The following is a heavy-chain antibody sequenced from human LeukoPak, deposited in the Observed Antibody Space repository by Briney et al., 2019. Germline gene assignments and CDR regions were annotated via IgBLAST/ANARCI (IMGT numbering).Heavy chain of an antibody. Sequence: GGSLRLSCAASGYTFSHAWMSWVRQAPGKGLEWVGRIKSKTDGGTTDYAAPVKGRFTISRDDSKNTLYLQMNSLKTEDTAVYYCTTRDSSSWYEAFDIWGQGTMVTVSS. D-gene: IGHD6-13*01. V-gene: IGHV3-15*01. CDR3: TTRDSSSWYEAFDI. J-gene: IGHJ3*02. CDR2: IKSKTDGGTT. CDR1: GYTFSHAW.